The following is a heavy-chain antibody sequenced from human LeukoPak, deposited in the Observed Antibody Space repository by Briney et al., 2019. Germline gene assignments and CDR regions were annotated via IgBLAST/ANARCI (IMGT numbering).Heavy chain of an antibody. CDR1: GFTVRLNY. CDR2: IYSGGDT. V-gene: IGHV3-53*01. Sequence: GGFLRLSCAASGFTVRLNYMTWVRQAPGKGLEWVSIIYSGGDTYYADSVKGRFTISRDNSKNTLYLQMNSLRAEDTAVYYCARGYYDSDYWGQGTLVTVSS. CDR3: ARGYYDSDY. D-gene: IGHD3-22*01. J-gene: IGHJ4*02.